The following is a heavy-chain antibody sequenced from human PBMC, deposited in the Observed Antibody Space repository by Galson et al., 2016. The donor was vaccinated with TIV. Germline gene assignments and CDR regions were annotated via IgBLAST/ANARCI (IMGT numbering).Heavy chain of an antibody. J-gene: IGHJ5*02. Sequence: SETLSLTCTVPGGSISTSSYDWGWIRQPPGKGLEWIGHIHYSGNIYYNASLKSRVTVSLDSSKNQFSLKLSTLTAADTAIYYCARNSVEYSFGSGAWFAPWGQGILVTVSS. CDR3: ARNSVEYSFGSGAWFAP. CDR2: IHYSGNI. CDR1: GGSISTSSYD. V-gene: IGHV4-39*07. D-gene: IGHD3-10*01.